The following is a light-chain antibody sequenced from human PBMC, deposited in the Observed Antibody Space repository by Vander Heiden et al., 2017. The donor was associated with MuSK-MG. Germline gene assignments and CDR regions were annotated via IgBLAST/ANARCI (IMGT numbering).Light chain of an antibody. CDR2: AAD. V-gene: IGKV1-39*01. J-gene: IGKJ4*01. Sequence: EIKMTQSPSSLSASVGDRVTITCRASQTISTYLNWYQQKPGKAPELLIYAADSLQSGVPSRFSGSGSGTEFTLTISSLQPEDFATYYCQQSYSATPVTFGGGTRVEI. CDR1: QTISTY. CDR3: QQSYSATPVT.